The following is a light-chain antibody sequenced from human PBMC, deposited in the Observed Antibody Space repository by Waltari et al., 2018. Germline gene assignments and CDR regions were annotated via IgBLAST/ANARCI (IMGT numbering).Light chain of an antibody. CDR3: STSTTTSTHV. J-gene: IGLJ1*01. CDR1: SSDVGGYNY. CDR2: DVS. Sequence: QSALTQPASVSGSPGQSITISCSGTSSDVGGYNYVCWYQQHPGKAPKLIIYDVSVRPSGGSHRFAGSKSGNTAALTISGLQAEDEADYYCSTSTTTSTHVFRTGTKVTVL. V-gene: IGLV2-14*01.